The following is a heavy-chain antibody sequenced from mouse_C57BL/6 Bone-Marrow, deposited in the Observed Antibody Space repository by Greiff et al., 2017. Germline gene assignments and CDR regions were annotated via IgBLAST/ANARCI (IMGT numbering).Heavy chain of an antibody. CDR3: ARDYGSSYWYFDV. CDR2: IYPRDGST. J-gene: IGHJ1*03. CDR1: GYTFTSYD. Sequence: VQLQQSGPELVKPGASVKLSCKASGYTFTSYDINWVKQRPGQGLEWIGWIYPRDGSTKYNEKFKGKATLTVDTSSSTAYRELHSLTSEDSAVYCCARDYGSSYWYFDVWGTGTTVTVSS. V-gene: IGHV1-85*01. D-gene: IGHD1-1*01.